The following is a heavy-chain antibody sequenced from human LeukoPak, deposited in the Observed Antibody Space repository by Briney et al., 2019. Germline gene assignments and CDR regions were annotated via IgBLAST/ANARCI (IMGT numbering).Heavy chain of an antibody. CDR1: GFTFSSYV. D-gene: IGHD3-22*01. CDR2: ISYDGSNK. V-gene: IGHV3-30*04. Sequence: GGSLRLSCAASGFTFSSYVMHWVRQAPGKGLEWVAVISYDGSNKYYADSVKGRFTISRDNSKNTLYLQMNSLRAEDTAVYYCARAGLGKYYDSSGHEADIWGQGTMVTVSS. CDR3: ARAGLGKYYDSSGHEADI. J-gene: IGHJ3*02.